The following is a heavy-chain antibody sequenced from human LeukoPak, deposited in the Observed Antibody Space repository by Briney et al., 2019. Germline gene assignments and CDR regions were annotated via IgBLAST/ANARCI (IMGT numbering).Heavy chain of an antibody. D-gene: IGHD3-22*01. J-gene: IGHJ4*02. CDR3: ARDFRRHYDSGGYSHFDY. Sequence: ASVKVSCKASGGTFSSYAINWVRQAPGQGLEWMGRIIPIFGITKYAQKLQGRVTITADKSTSTAYMELSSLRSEDTAVYYCARDFRRHYDSGGYSHFDYWGQGTLVTVSS. V-gene: IGHV1-69*04. CDR2: IIPIFGIT. CDR1: GGTFSSYA.